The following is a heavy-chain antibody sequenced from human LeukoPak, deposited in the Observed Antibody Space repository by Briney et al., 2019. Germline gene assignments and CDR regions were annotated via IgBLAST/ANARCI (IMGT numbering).Heavy chain of an antibody. Sequence: PGGSLRLSCAASGFTFSSYAMSWVRQAPGKGLEWVSAISGSGGSTYYADSVKGRFTISRDNSKNTLYLQMNSLRAEDTAVYYCARGKDHDFWNPFDHWGQGTLVTVSS. CDR3: ARGKDHDFWNPFDH. V-gene: IGHV3-23*01. D-gene: IGHD3-3*01. J-gene: IGHJ4*02. CDR2: ISGSGGST. CDR1: GFTFSSYA.